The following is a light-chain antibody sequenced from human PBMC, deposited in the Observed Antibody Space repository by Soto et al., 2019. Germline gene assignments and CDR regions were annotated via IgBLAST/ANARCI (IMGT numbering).Light chain of an antibody. V-gene: IGKV1-27*01. Sequence: DIQMTQSPSSLSASVGDRVTITCRASQGISNSLAWYQQKPGEVPKLLISAASTLQSGVPSRFSGSGSGTDFPLTSSSLQPEDVATYYCQRYNSAPPWTFGPGTKVEVK. CDR3: QRYNSAPPWT. CDR2: AAS. CDR1: QGISNS. J-gene: IGKJ1*01.